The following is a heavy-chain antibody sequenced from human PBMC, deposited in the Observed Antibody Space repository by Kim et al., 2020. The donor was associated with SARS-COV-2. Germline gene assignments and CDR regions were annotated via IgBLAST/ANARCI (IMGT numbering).Heavy chain of an antibody. J-gene: IGHJ4*02. D-gene: IGHD6-13*01. CDR3: TTDLSSSWYFWFPSY. CDR1: GFTFSNAW. Sequence: GGSLRLSCAASGFTFSNAWMSWVRQAPGKGLEWVGRIKSKTDGGTTDYATPVKGRFTISRDDSKNTLYLQMNSLKTEDTAVYYCTTDLSSSWYFWFPSYWGQGTLVTVSS. V-gene: IGHV3-15*01. CDR2: IKSKTDGGTT.